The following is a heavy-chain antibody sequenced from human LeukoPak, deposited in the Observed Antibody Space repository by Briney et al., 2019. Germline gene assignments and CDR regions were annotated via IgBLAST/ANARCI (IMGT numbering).Heavy chain of an antibody. CDR1: GGSFSGYY. V-gene: IGHV4-34*01. Sequence: SETLSLTCAVYGGSFSGYYWSWIRQPPGRALEWIGEINNSGNTNYNPSLKSRVIILRDRSKNRFSLKLRSVTAADTAVYYCARGSAETHYDVLTGYFFDYWGRGTPVTVSS. J-gene: IGHJ4*02. CDR2: INNSGNT. CDR3: ARGSAETHYDVLTGYFFDY. D-gene: IGHD3-9*01.